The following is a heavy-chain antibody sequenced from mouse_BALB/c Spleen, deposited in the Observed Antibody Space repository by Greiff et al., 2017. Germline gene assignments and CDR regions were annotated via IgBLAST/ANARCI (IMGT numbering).Heavy chain of an antibody. CDR2: ISYSGST. Sequence: VKLVESGPGLVKPSQSLSLTCTVTGYSITSDYAWNWIRQFPGNKLEWMGYISYSGSTSYNPSLKSRISITRDTSKNRFFLQLNSVTTEDTATYYCARSHTTVVAKYFDVWGAGTTVTVSS. J-gene: IGHJ1*01. CDR3: ARSHTTVVAKYFDV. D-gene: IGHD1-1*01. CDR1: GYSITSDYA. V-gene: IGHV3-2*02.